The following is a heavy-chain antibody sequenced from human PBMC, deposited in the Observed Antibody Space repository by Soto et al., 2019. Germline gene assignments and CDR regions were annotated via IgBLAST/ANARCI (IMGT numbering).Heavy chain of an antibody. D-gene: IGHD1-26*01. CDR3: ARDSGSYVYY. CDR1: GYTFTSYG. CDR2: ISGYNGNT. J-gene: IGHJ4*02. Sequence: QVQLVQSGAEVKKPGASVKVSCKASGYTFTSYGISWVRQAPGQGLEWMGWISGYNGNTHYAQKFQGRVTMTTDTSTSAAYRELRSLRSDDTAVYFCARDSGSYVYYWGQGTLVTVSS. V-gene: IGHV1-18*01.